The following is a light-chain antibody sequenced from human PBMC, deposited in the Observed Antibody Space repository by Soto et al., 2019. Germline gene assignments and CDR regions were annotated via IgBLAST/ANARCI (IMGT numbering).Light chain of an antibody. Sequence: QSVLTQSPSASGTPGQRVTSSCSGSRSNIGTYTVNWYQQLPGTAPTLLIYRNHQRPSGVPDRFSGSKSGTSASLAISGPQSEAEADYYCAAWDDSLRAVVFGGGTKLTVL. CDR3: AAWDDSLRAVV. CDR2: RNH. J-gene: IGLJ2*01. CDR1: RSNIGTYT. V-gene: IGLV1-44*01.